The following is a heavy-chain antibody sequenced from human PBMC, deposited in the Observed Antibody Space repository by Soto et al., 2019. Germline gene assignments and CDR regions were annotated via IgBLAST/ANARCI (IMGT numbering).Heavy chain of an antibody. CDR2: ISSSSSYI. CDR3: ARDSSSWYEDYYYYGMDV. CDR1: GFTFSSYS. J-gene: IGHJ6*02. V-gene: IGHV3-21*01. D-gene: IGHD6-13*01. Sequence: KSGGSLRLSCAASGFTFSSYSMNWVRQAPGKGLEWVSSISSSSSYIYYADSVKGRFTISRDNAKNSLYLQMNSLRAEDTAVYYCARDSSSWYEDYYYYGMDVWGQGTTVTVSS.